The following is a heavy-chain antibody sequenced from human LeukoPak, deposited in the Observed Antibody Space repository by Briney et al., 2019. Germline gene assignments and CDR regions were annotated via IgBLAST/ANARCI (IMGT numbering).Heavy chain of an antibody. CDR3: ARDVHPYCDFWSGRNWFDP. J-gene: IGHJ5*02. Sequence: EASVKVSCKASGYTFTSYYMHWVRQAPGQGLEWVGIINPSGGGTSYAQKFQGRVTITADKSTSTAYMELSSLRSEDTAVYYCARDVHPYCDFWSGRNWFDPWGQGTLVTVSS. V-gene: IGHV1-46*01. D-gene: IGHD3-3*01. CDR2: INPSGGGT. CDR1: GYTFTSYY.